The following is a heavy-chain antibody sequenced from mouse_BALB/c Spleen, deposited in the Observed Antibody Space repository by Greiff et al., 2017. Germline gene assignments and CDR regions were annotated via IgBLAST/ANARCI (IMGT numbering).Heavy chain of an antibody. Sequence: VQLKQSGPELVKPGASVKVSCKASGYSFTDYNMYWVKQSHGKSLEWIGYIDPYNGGTSYNQKFKGKATLTVDMSSSTAFMPLNSLTSEDSAVFYCAREELGRRGNHAMDYWGQGTSVTVSS. D-gene: IGHD4-1*01. CDR3: AREELGRRGNHAMDY. J-gene: IGHJ4*01. V-gene: IGHV1S135*01. CDR1: GYSFTDYN. CDR2: IDPYNGGT.